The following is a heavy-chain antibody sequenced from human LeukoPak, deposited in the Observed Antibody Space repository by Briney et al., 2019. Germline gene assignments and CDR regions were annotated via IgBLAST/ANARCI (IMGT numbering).Heavy chain of an antibody. CDR1: GGSFSGYY. D-gene: IGHD2-8*01. V-gene: IGHV4-34*09. CDR2: IYYSGST. CDR3: ARYPGIVPRSIRIHYGMDV. Sequence: SETLSLTCAVYGGSFSGYYWSWIRQPPGKGLEWIGYIYYSGSTYYNPSLKSRVTISVDTSKNQFSLKLSSVTAADTAVYYCARYPGIVPRSIRIHYGMDVWGQGTTVTVSS. J-gene: IGHJ6*02.